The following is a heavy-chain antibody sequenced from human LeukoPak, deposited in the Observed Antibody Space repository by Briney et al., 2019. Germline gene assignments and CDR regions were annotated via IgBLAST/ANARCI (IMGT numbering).Heavy chain of an antibody. V-gene: IGHV3-23*01. J-gene: IGHJ4*02. D-gene: IGHD6-6*01. CDR3: AKREYSSSEFDY. Sequence: GGSLRLSCAASGFTFSSYAMSWVRQAPGKGLEWVSAISGSGGSTYYADSVKGRFTISRGNSKNTLYLQMNSLRAEDTAVYYCAKREYSSSEFDYWGQGTLVTVSS. CDR1: GFTFSSYA. CDR2: ISGSGGST.